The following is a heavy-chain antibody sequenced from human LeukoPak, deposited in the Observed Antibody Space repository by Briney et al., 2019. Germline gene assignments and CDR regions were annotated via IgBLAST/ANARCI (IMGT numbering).Heavy chain of an antibody. V-gene: IGHV1-18*01. Sequence: GASVKVSCKASGYTFTSYGISWVRQAPGQGLEWMGWISAYNGNTNYAQKLQGRVTMTTDTSTSTAYVELRSLRSDDTAVYYCARAPLYYYDSSGYSGPFDYWGQGTLVTVSS. CDR1: GYTFTSYG. CDR2: ISAYNGNT. J-gene: IGHJ4*02. D-gene: IGHD3-22*01. CDR3: ARAPLYYYDSSGYSGPFDY.